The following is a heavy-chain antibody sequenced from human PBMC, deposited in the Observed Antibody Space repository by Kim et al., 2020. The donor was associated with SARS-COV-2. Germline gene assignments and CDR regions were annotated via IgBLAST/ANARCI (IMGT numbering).Heavy chain of an antibody. CDR3: ARALGDLVGSSYPFDY. D-gene: IGHD2-15*01. CDR1: GGTFSSYA. CDR2: IIPIFGTA. Sequence: SVKVSCKASGGTFSSYAISWVRQAPGQGLEWMGGIIPIFGTANYAQKFQGRVTITADESTSTAYMELSSLRSEDTAVYYCARALGDLVGSSYPFDYWGQGTLVTVSS. J-gene: IGHJ4*02. V-gene: IGHV1-69*13.